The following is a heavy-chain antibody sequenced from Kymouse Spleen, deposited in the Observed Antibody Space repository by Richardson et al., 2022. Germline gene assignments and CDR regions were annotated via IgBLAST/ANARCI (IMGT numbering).Heavy chain of an antibody. CDR3: ARDM*WW*LSTTTTVWTS. CDR2: IGTAGDT. CDR1: GFTFSSYD. V-gene: IGHV3-13*01. Sequence: EVQLVESGGGLVQPGGSLRLSCAASGFTFSSYDMHWVRQATGKGLEWVSAIGTAGDTYYPGSVKGRFTISRENAKNSLYLQMNSLRAGDTAVYYCARDM*WW*LSTTTTVWTSGAKGPRSPSPQ. J-gene: IGHJ6*02. D-gene: IGHD2-15*01.